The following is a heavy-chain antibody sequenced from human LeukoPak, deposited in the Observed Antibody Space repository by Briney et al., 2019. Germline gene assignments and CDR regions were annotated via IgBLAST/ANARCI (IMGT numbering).Heavy chain of an antibody. V-gene: IGHV4-39*01. J-gene: IGHJ4*02. CDR1: GGSISSNTQY. CDR2: IYYSGST. D-gene: IGHD4-11*01. CDR3: ARHHSEEVGPYFDY. Sequence: SETLSLTCTVSGGSISSNTQYWSWIRQPPGKGPGWLGSIYYSGSTYYNPSLKSRVTISADTSKNQFSLKLGSVTAADTALYYCARHHSEEVGPYFDYWGQGILVTVSS.